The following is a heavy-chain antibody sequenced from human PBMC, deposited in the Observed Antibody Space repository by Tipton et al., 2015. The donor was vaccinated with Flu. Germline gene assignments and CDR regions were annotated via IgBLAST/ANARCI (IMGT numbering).Heavy chain of an antibody. D-gene: IGHD2-21*02. CDR3: ATHCVGVCSHAFDI. J-gene: IGHJ3*02. V-gene: IGHV4-34*01. CDR1: GGSFSGYC. CDR2: INHSGST. Sequence: LRLSCAVYGGSFSGYCWSWIRQPPGKGLEWIGEINHSGSTNYNPSLKSRVTISGDTSKNQFSLKLSSVTAADTAVYYCATHCVGVCSHAFDIWGQGTMVTLSS.